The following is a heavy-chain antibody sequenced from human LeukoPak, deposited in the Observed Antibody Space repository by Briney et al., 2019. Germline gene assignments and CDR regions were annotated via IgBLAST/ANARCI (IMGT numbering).Heavy chain of an antibody. D-gene: IGHD1-26*01. CDR2: IWYDGSNK. J-gene: IGHJ4*02. CDR3: ARDPFSGSYYYFDY. V-gene: IGHV3-33*01. CDR1: GFTFSSYG. Sequence: PGRSLRLSCAASGFTFSSYGMHWVRQAPGKGLEWVAVIWYDGSNKYYADSVKGRFTISRDNSKNTLYLQMNSLRAEDTAVYYCARDPFSGSYYYFDYWGQGTLVTVSS.